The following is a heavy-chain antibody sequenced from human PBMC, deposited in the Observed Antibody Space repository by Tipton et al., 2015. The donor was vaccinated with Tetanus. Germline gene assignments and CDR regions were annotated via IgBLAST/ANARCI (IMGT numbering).Heavy chain of an antibody. J-gene: IGHJ6*02. Sequence: GLVKPSETLSLTCAVYGGSFSLYSWTWIRQPPGKGLEWIGEINHSGVTNYNPSLKSRVTMSVDTSKNQFSLKLTSVTAADTAVYYCVRDRGLTTSGGIGMDVWGQGTTVIVSS. D-gene: IGHD4-17*01. CDR1: GGSFSLYS. CDR2: INHSGVT. V-gene: IGHV4-34*01. CDR3: VRDRGLTTSGGIGMDV.